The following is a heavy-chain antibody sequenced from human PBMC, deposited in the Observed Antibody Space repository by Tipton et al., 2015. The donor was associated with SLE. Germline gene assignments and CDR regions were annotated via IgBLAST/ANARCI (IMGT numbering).Heavy chain of an antibody. Sequence: QLVQSGVEVKKPGASVKVSCKASGYTFIHKGISWVRQAPGQGLEFMGWISVYNGYTNYARKFQGRVTLTTDTSTSTAYMELRSLRSDDTAVYYCARVVVGAFDYWGQGTLVTVSS. V-gene: IGHV1-18*01. J-gene: IGHJ4*02. CDR3: ARVVVGAFDY. CDR2: ISVYNGYT. CDR1: GYTFIHKG. D-gene: IGHD2-15*01.